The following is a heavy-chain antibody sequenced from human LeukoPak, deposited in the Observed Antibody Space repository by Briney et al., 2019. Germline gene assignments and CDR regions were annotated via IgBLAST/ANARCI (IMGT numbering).Heavy chain of an antibody. CDR1: GFTFSDYY. CDR2: ISSSGSTI. D-gene: IGHD2-15*01. V-gene: IGHV3-11*04. CDR3: ATKHKRYCSGGSCPGGD. J-gene: IGHJ4*02. Sequence: PGGSLRLSCAASGFTFSDYYMSWIRQAPGKGLEWVSYISSSGSTIYYADSVKGRFTISRDNAKNSLYLQMNSLRAEDTAVYYCATKHKRYCSGGSCPGGDWGQGTLVTVSS.